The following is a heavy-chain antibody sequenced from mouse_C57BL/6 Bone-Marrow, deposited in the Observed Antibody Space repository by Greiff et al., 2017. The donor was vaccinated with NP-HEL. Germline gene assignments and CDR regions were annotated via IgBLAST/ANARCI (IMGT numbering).Heavy chain of an antibody. J-gene: IGHJ4*01. Sequence: VNLVESGAELARPGASVKLSCKASGYTFTSYGISWVKQRTGQGLEWIGEIYPRSGNTYYNEKFKGKATLTADKSSSTAYMELRSLTSEDSAVYFCARWSPYAMDYWGQGTSVTVSS. CDR2: IYPRSGNT. CDR1: GYTFTSYG. V-gene: IGHV1-81*01. CDR3: ARWSPYAMDY.